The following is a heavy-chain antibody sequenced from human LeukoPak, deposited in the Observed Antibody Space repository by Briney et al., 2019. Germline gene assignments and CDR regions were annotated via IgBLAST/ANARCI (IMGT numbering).Heavy chain of an antibody. V-gene: IGHV3-21*01. J-gene: IGHJ5*02. CDR3: ARKGTIAAAGKVAAWWFDP. D-gene: IGHD6-13*01. CDR1: GFTFSSYS. Sequence: GGSLRLSCAASGFTFSSYSMNWVRQAPGKGLEWVSSISSSSSYIYYADSVKGRFTISRDNAKNSLYLQMNSLRAEDTAVYYCARKGTIAAAGKVAAWWFDPWGQGTLVTVSS. CDR2: ISSSSSYI.